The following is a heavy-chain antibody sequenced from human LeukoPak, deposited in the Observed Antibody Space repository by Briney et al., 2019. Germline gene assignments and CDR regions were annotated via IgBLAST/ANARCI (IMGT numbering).Heavy chain of an antibody. CDR3: AKESSYCSSTSCYAYFDY. Sequence: GGSLRLSCAASGFTFSSYAMSWVRQAPGKGLEWVSATSVSGGSTYYADSVKGRFTISRDNSKNTLYLQMNSLRAEDTAVYYCAKESSYCSSTSCYAYFDYWGQGTLVTVSS. J-gene: IGHJ4*02. CDR1: GFTFSSYA. CDR2: TSVSGGST. V-gene: IGHV3-23*01. D-gene: IGHD2-2*01.